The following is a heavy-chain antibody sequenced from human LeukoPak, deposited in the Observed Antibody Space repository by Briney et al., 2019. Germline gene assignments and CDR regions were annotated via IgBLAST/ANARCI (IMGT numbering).Heavy chain of an antibody. Sequence: TGGSLRLSCAASGFTFSSYAMHWVRQAPGKGLEWVAVISYDGSNKYYADSVKGRFTISRDNSKNTLYLQMNSLRAEDTAVYYCARVGPRYSSSWSQSPFDYWGQGTLVTVSS. CDR2: ISYDGSNK. J-gene: IGHJ4*02. D-gene: IGHD6-13*01. CDR3: ARVGPRYSSSWSQSPFDY. V-gene: IGHV3-30*04. CDR1: GFTFSSYA.